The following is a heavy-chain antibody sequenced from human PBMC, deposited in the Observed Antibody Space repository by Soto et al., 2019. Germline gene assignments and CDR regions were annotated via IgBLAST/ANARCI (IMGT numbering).Heavy chain of an antibody. J-gene: IGHJ6*03. CDR2: IYYSGST. Sequence: PSETLSLTCTVSCGSISSFFWSWIRQSPEKGLEWIGYIYYSGSTNYNPSLKSRVTISVDTSKNQFSLKLSSVTAADTAVYYCARWPLPGYYYMDVWGKGTTVTVSS. CDR1: CGSISSFF. V-gene: IGHV4-59*08. CDR3: ARWPLPGYYYMDV.